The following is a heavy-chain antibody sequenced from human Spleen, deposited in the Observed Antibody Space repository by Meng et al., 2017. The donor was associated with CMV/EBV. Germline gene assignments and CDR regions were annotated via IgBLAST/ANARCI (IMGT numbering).Heavy chain of an antibody. Sequence: SQTLSLTCTVSGGSISSYYWSWIRQPPGKGLEWIGYIYYSGSTNYNPSLKSRVTISVDTSKNQFSLKLSSVTAADTAVYYCARDRGYYYGPGKFYYYYYGMDVWGQGTTVTVSS. V-gene: IGHV4-59*01. J-gene: IGHJ6*02. CDR1: GGSISSYY. CDR3: ARDRGYYYGPGKFYYYYYGMDV. CDR2: IYYSGST. D-gene: IGHD3-10*01.